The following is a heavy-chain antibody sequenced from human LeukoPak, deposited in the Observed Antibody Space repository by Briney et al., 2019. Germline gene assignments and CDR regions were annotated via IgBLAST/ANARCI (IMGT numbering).Heavy chain of an antibody. D-gene: IGHD3-22*01. J-gene: IGHJ4*02. CDR1: GFTFSSYA. V-gene: IGHV3-23*01. CDR3: AKYHYDSSVYLPFDY. CDR2: ISGSGGGT. Sequence: GGSLRLSCAASGFTFSSYAMSWVRQAPGKGLEWVSAISGSGGGTYSADSVKGRFTISRDNSKNTLYLHMNSLRAEDTAVYYCAKYHYDSSVYLPFDYWGQGTLVTVSS.